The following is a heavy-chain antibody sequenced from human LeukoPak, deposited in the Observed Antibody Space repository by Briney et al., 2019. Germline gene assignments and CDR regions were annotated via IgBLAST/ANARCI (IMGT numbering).Heavy chain of an antibody. CDR1: GYTFTGYY. CDR3: ARTYSSSSYFDY. J-gene: IGHJ4*02. Sequence: ASVKVSCKAPGYTFTGYYMHWVRQAPGQGLEWMGWINPNSGGTNYAQKFQGRVTMTRDTSISTAYMELSRLRSDDTAVYYCARTYSSSSYFDYGGQGTLVTVSS. D-gene: IGHD6-6*01. V-gene: IGHV1-2*02. CDR2: INPNSGGT.